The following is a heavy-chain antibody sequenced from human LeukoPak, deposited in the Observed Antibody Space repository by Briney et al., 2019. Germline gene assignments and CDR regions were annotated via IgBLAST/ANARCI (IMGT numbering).Heavy chain of an antibody. J-gene: IGHJ4*02. CDR2: IRGDGGNS. CDR3: AASQWQLDY. V-gene: IGHV3-23*01. D-gene: IGHD6-19*01. CDR1: GFAFSSYA. Sequence: GGSLRLSCAASGFAFSSYAMSWVRQAPGWGLEWVSAIRGDGGNSYYADSVKGRFTISRDNSKNTLYLQMNSLRAEDTAVYYCAASQWQLDYWGQGTLVTVSS.